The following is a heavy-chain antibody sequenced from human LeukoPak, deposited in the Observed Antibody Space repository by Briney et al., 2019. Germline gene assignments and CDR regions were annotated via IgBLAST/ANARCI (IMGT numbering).Heavy chain of an antibody. D-gene: IGHD3-10*01. CDR2: IGGSGGNT. Sequence: GGSLRLSCAASGFTFSSYAMSWVRQAPGKGPEWVSSIGGSGGNTYYADSVKGRFTISRDNSKNTLYLQMNSLRAEDTAVYYCTTPYYYGSGTITPIYYFDYWGQGTLVTVSS. V-gene: IGHV3-23*01. CDR3: TTPYYYGSGTITPIYYFDY. J-gene: IGHJ4*02. CDR1: GFTFSSYA.